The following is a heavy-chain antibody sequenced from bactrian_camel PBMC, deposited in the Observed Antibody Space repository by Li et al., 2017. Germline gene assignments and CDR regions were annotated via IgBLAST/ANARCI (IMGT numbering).Heavy chain of an antibody. CDR1: GFSFDDSD. V-gene: IGHV3S60*01. Sequence: HVQLVESGRGSVQAGGSLRLSCTYSGFSFDDSDMGWYRQTPEKECELVSSIGSDDRIYYADSVKGRFTISRDRAKNTLTLQMDSLKPEDTAVYYCAARSVGWCPLFEHWLGKRAYTPGGYFARWGQGTQVTVS. D-gene: IGHD1*01. J-gene: IGHJ4*01. CDR3: AARSVGWCPLFEHWLGKRAYTPGGYFAR. CDR2: IGSDDRI.